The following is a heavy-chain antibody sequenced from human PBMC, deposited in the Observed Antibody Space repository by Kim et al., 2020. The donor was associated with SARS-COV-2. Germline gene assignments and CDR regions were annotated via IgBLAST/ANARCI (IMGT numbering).Heavy chain of an antibody. J-gene: IGHJ4*02. CDR2: ISSSSSYI. D-gene: IGHD3-3*01. CDR3: ARGGYDFWSGYLFG. Sequence: GGSLRLSCAASGFTFSSYSMNWVRQAPGKGLEWVSSISSSSSYIYYADSVKGRFTISRDNAKNSLYLQMNSLRAEDTAVYYCARGGYDFWSGYLFGWGQGTLVTVSS. V-gene: IGHV3-21*01. CDR1: GFTFSSYS.